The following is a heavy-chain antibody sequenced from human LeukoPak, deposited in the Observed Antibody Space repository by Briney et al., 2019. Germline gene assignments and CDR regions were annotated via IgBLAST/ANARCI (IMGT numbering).Heavy chain of an antibody. V-gene: IGHV3-7*03. D-gene: IGHD5-12*01. Sequence: GGSLRLSCAASGFTFSSYWMSWVRQAPGKGLEWVANIKQDGNEKYYVDSVKGRFTISRDNAKNSLYLQMNSLRAEDTAVYYCARASGSSAIPTKYWGQGALVTVSS. CDR2: IKQDGNEK. CDR1: GFTFSSYW. CDR3: ARASGSSAIPTKY. J-gene: IGHJ4*02.